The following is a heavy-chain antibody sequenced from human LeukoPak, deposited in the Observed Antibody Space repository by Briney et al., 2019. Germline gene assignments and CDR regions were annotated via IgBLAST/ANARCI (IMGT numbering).Heavy chain of an antibody. J-gene: IGHJ4*02. V-gene: IGHV4-34*01. Sequence: SETLSLTCAVYGGSFSGYYWSWIRQPPGKGLEWIGEINHSGSTNYNPSLKSRVTISVDMSKNQFSLKLSSVTAADTAVYYCARGRRFGGLAWSQGTLVTVSS. D-gene: IGHD3-10*01. CDR1: GGSFSGYY. CDR2: INHSGST. CDR3: ARGRRFGGLA.